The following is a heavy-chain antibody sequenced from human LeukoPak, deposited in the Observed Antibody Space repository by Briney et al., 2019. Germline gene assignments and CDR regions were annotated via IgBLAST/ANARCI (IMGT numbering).Heavy chain of an antibody. CDR3: AKGYYDYVWGSYYFDY. D-gene: IGHD3-16*01. CDR2: ISGSGGST. Sequence: LSGGSLRLSCAASGFTFSSYAMSWVRQAPGKGLEWVSAISGSGGSTYYADSVKGRFTISRDNSGDTLYLQMNSLRAEDTAVYYCAKGYYDYVWGSYYFDYWGQGTLVTVSS. V-gene: IGHV3-23*01. J-gene: IGHJ4*02. CDR1: GFTFSSYA.